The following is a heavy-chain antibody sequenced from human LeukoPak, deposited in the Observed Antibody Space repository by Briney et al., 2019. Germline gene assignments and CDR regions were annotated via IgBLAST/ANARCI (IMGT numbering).Heavy chain of an antibody. CDR3: AREVAAAGHFDY. CDR2: VKQDGSEK. D-gene: IGHD6-13*01. J-gene: IGHJ4*02. V-gene: IGHV3-7*01. CDR1: GFSITNYW. Sequence: PGGSLRLSCAVSGFSITNYWMTWVRQAPGKGLEWVANVKQDGSEKYYVDSVKGRFTISRDNAKNSLYLQMNSLRAEDTAVYYCAREVAAAGHFDYWGQGTLVTVSS.